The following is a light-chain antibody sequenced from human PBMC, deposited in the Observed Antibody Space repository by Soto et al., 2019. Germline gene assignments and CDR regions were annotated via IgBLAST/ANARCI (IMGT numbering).Light chain of an antibody. V-gene: IGLV2-14*01. Sequence: QSALTQPASVSGSPGQSITISCTGTSSDVGGYKYVSWYQQHPGKAPKLMIYEVSNRPSGVSNRFSGSKSGNTASLTISGGLAEDDADYYCSSYTSSSTRGYAFGTGTKLTVL. CDR1: SSDVGGYKY. J-gene: IGLJ1*01. CDR3: SSYTSSSTRGYA. CDR2: EVS.